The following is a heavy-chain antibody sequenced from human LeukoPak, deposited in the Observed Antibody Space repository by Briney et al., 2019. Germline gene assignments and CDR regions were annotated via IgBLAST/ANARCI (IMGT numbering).Heavy chain of an antibody. Sequence: GGSLRLSCAASGFTVRSNFRSWVRQTPGKGLAWVSFLYSGGSTYYADSVKGRFSVSRDNSKNTLYLQMNSLRAEDTAVYYCARGRVQKLDFDYWGQGTLVTVSS. CDR2: LYSGGST. CDR1: GFTVRSNF. J-gene: IGHJ4*02. CDR3: ARGRVQKLDFDY. D-gene: IGHD4-23*01. V-gene: IGHV3-53*01.